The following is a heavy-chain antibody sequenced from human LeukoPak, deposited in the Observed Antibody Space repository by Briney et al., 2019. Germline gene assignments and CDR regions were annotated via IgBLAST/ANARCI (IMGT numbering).Heavy chain of an antibody. CDR1: GFTFSSYS. J-gene: IGHJ5*02. D-gene: IGHD6-6*01. CDR3: AGDRPYSNSPPGP. V-gene: IGHV3-21*01. CDR2: ISSSSSYI. Sequence: PGGSLRLSCAASGFTFSSYSMNWVRQAPGKGLEWVSSISSSSSYIYYADSVKGRFTISRDSAKNSLYLQMNSLRAEDTAVYYCAGDRPYSNSPPGPWGQGTLVTVSS.